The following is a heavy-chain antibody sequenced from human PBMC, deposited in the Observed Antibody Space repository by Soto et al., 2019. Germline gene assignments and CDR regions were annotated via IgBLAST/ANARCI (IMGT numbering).Heavy chain of an antibody. CDR2: IYYSGST. D-gene: IGHD1-26*01. CDR3: ARRGFGRSDDSLDP. Sequence: SETLSLTCTVSGGSISSSSYYWGWIRQPPGKGLEWIGSIYYSGSTYYNPSLKSRVTISVDTSKNQFSLKLSSLTAADTAVYYCARRGFGRSDDSLDPWGQGTLVTVSS. V-gene: IGHV4-39*01. J-gene: IGHJ5*02. CDR1: GGSISSSSYY.